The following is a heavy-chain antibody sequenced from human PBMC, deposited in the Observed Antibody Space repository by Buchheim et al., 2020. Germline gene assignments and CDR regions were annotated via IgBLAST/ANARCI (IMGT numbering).Heavy chain of an antibody. D-gene: IGHD6-13*01. CDR1: GFTFGRYT. CDR2: INESGGAT. V-gene: IGHV3-23*01. Sequence: EVQLLESGGGLVQPGGSLRLSCAASGFTFGRYTMGWVRQAPGKGLEWVSDINESGGATWYEDSARGRFTISRANSENTLFLQMNSLRGEDTAVYFCARAGRASWYDYWGQGTL. CDR3: ARAGRASWYDY. J-gene: IGHJ4*02.